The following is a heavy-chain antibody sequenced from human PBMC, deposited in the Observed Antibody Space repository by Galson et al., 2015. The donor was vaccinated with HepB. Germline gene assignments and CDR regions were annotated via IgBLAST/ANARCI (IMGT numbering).Heavy chain of an antibody. V-gene: IGHV3-11*06. J-gene: IGHJ6*02. D-gene: IGHD3-3*01. CDR3: ARGSMVSIFAALSGMDV. CDR1: GFTFSDYY. CDR2: ISSSSSYT. Sequence: SLRLSCAASGFTFSDYYMSWIRQAPGKGLEWVSYISSSSSYTNYADSVKGRFTISRDNAKNSLYLQMNSLRAEDTAVYYCARGSMVSIFAALSGMDVWGPGTPVTVSS.